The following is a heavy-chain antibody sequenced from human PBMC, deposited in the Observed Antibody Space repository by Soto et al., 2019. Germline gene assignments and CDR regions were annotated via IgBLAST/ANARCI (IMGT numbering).Heavy chain of an antibody. J-gene: IGHJ4*02. Sequence: QLQLVESGGGVVQPGTSLRLSCAASGFTFSTYGMHWVRQAPGKGLEWVALISYDGGVTKYVDSVKGRFTISRDSSTNTLFLQMNSLRADDTAVYYCAKGRLAYSGSYSVDYWGQGTLVTVSS. CDR2: ISYDGGVT. V-gene: IGHV3-30*18. D-gene: IGHD1-26*01. CDR1: GFTFSTYG. CDR3: AKGRLAYSGSYSVDY.